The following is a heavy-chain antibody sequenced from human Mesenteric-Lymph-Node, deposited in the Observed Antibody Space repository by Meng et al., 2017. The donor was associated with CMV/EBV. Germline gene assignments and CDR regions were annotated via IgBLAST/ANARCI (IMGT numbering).Heavy chain of an antibody. V-gene: IGHV3-30*02. CDR1: GFTFSSYG. CDR2: IRYDGSNK. Sequence: GESLKISCAASGFTFSSYGMHWVRQAPGKGLEWVAFIRYDGSNKYYADSVKGRFTISRDNSKNTLYLQMNSLRAEDTAVYYCARDGSSYDFWSGYYTGLDYYYGMDVWGQGTTVTVSS. D-gene: IGHD3-3*01. CDR3: ARDGSSYDFWSGYYTGLDYYYGMDV. J-gene: IGHJ6*02.